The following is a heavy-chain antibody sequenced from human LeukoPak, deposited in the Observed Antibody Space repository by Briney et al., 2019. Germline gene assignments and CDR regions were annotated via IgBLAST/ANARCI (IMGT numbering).Heavy chain of an antibody. V-gene: IGHV1-2*02. CDR3: ARVPSGGNKFDP. CDR2: INPNSGGT. CDR1: GYTFTGYY. D-gene: IGHD6-25*01. Sequence: ASVKASCKASGYTFTGYYMHWVRQAPGQGLEWMGWINPNSGGTNYAQKFQGRVTMTRDTSISTAYMELSRLRSDDTAVYYCARVPSGGNKFDPWGQGTLVTVSS. J-gene: IGHJ5*02.